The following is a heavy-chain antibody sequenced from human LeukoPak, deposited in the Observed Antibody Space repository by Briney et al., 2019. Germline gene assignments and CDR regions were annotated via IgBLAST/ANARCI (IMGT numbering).Heavy chain of an antibody. Sequence: SETLSLTCTVSGASISSSSYYWAWIRQPPGKGLEWIGSVHYSGSIYYNPSLKSRATLTVDTSKNEFSLRLSSVTAADTAMYYCARAYGNYPVGYDYWGQGTLVTVSS. CDR1: GASISSSSYY. J-gene: IGHJ4*02. CDR2: VHYSGSI. CDR3: ARAYGNYPVGYDY. V-gene: IGHV4-39*07. D-gene: IGHD4-11*01.